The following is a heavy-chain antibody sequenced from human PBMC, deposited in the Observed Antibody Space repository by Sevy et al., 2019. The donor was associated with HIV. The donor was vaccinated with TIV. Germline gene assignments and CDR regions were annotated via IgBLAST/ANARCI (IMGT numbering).Heavy chain of an antibody. D-gene: IGHD3-16*01. CDR1: GYIFTNYW. CDR3: ARSASYMDV. V-gene: IGHV5-51*01. J-gene: IGHJ6*02. CDR2: VYPGDADV. Sequence: GESLKISCKGSGYIFTNYWITWVRQMSGKGLEWMGIVYPGDADVKYNPAFEGHVTMSVDKTITTAYLQWSNLKASDTAIYYCARSASYMDVWGQWTTVTVSS.